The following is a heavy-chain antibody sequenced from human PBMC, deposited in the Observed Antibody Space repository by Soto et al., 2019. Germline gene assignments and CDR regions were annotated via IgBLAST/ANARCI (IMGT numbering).Heavy chain of an antibody. CDR3: TKVHTLQHQVMDV. D-gene: IGHD2-21*02. J-gene: IGHJ6*02. Sequence: GGSLRLSCAASGFTFNYAWMTWVRQAPGKGLEWVGTIKSEGGGGTRYYSAPVRGRFSISRDDSKNTIYLQMNSLKPEDTALYYCTKVHTLQHQVMDVWGQGTTVTVSS. V-gene: IGHV3-15*05. CDR2: IKSEGGGGTR. CDR1: GFTFNYAW.